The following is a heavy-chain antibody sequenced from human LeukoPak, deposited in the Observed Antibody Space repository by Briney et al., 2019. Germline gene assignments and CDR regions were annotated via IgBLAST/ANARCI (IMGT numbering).Heavy chain of an antibody. J-gene: IGHJ6*02. Sequence: GGSLRLSCAASGFTFSSYVMSWVCQTPGKGLEWVSYISASGATTYFADSVKGRFTISRDNSKNTLYLQMNSLRAEDTAVYYCAKVHNTMVRGVIILVGYYYGMDVWGQGTTVTVSS. CDR3: AKVHNTMVRGVIILVGYYYGMDV. CDR2: ISASGATT. CDR1: GFTFSSYV. V-gene: IGHV3-23*01. D-gene: IGHD3-10*01.